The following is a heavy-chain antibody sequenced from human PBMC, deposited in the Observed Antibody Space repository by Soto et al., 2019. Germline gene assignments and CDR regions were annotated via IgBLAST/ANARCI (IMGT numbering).Heavy chain of an antibody. Sequence: QVQLVQSGAEVKKPGASVKVSCKASGYTFTSYGISWVRQAPGQGLEWMGWISAYNGNINYAQKLQGRVTMTTDTSTSTAYMELRSLRSDDTAVYYCARETIFGVVAPYYGMDVWGQGTTVTVSS. CDR3: ARETIFGVVAPYYGMDV. CDR2: ISAYNGNI. J-gene: IGHJ6*02. D-gene: IGHD3-3*01. V-gene: IGHV1-18*01. CDR1: GYTFTSYG.